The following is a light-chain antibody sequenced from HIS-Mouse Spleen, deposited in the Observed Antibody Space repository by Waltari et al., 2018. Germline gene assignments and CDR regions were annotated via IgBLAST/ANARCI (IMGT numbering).Light chain of an antibody. CDR3: QQYYSYPWT. J-gene: IGKJ1*01. CDR1: QGISSY. Sequence: AIRMTQSPSSFSASTGDTVTITCRASQGISSYLAWYQQQPGKAPKLLIYAASTLQSGVPSRFSGSGSGTDFTLTISCLQSEDFATYYCQQYYSYPWTFGQGTKVEIK. CDR2: AAS. V-gene: IGKV1-8*01.